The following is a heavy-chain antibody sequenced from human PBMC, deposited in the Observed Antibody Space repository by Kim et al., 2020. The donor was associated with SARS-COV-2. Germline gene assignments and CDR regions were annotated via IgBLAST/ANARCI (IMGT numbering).Heavy chain of an antibody. J-gene: IGHJ6*02. CDR3: ASQGSSPGGYYYYGMDV. D-gene: IGHD6-6*01. CDR1: GGSISSGDYY. CDR2: IYYSGST. Sequence: SETLSLTCTVSGGSISSGDYYWSWIRQPPGKGLEWIGYIYYSGSTYYNPSLKSRVTISVDTSKNQFSLKLSSVTAADTAVYYCASQGSSPGGYYYYGMDVWGQGTTVTVSS. V-gene: IGHV4-30-4*01.